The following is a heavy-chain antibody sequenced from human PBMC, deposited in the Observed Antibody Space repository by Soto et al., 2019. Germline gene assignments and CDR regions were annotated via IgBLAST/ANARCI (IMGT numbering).Heavy chain of an antibody. V-gene: IGHV4-31*03. CDR3: ARDRHDFWSGYYPGYYYYYMDV. D-gene: IGHD3-3*01. CDR2: IYYSGST. CDR1: GGSISSGGYY. J-gene: IGHJ6*03. Sequence: QVQLQESGPGLVKPSQTLSLTCTVSGGSISSGGYYWSWIRQHPGKGLEWIGYIYYSGSTYYNPSLKSRVTISVDTSKNQFSLKLSSVTAADTAVYYCARDRHDFWSGYYPGYYYYYMDVWGKGTTVTVSS.